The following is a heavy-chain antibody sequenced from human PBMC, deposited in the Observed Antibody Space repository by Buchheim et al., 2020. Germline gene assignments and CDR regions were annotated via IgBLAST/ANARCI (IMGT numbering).Heavy chain of an antibody. V-gene: IGHV4-39*07. D-gene: IGHD3-9*01. CDR2: IYYSGST. Sequence: QLQLQESGPGLVKPSETLSLTCTVSGGSISSSSYYWGWIRQPPGKGLEWIGSIYYSGSTYYNPSLKSRVTISVDTSKNQFSLKLSSVTAADTAVDYCAREPGVDYDILTGYYKREDYFDYWGQGTL. CDR1: GGSISSSSYY. CDR3: AREPGVDYDILTGYYKREDYFDY. J-gene: IGHJ4*02.